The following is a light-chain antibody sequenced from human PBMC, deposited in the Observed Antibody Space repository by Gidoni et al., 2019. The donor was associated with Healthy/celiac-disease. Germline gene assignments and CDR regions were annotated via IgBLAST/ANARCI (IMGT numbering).Light chain of an antibody. CDR3: QQYYSTPQT. Sequence: DIVMTQSPDPLAVSLGERATINCKSSQSVLYSSNNKNYLAWYQQKPGQPPKLLIYWASTRESGVSDRFSGSGSGTDFTLTISSLQAEDVAVYYCQQYYSTPQTFGQGTKLEIK. V-gene: IGKV4-1*01. J-gene: IGKJ2*01. CDR1: QSVLYSSNNKNY. CDR2: WAS.